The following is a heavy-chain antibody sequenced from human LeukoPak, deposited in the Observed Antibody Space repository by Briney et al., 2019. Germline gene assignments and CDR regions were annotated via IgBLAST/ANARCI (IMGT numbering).Heavy chain of an antibody. J-gene: IGHJ5*02. V-gene: IGHV3-7*01. CDR2: IKQDGSEK. Sequence: GGSLRLSCAASGFTFSSYWMSWVRQAPGKGLEWVANIKQDGSEKYYVDSVKGRFTISRDNARNSLFLQMNSLRVEDTAVYYCASQSYVRFDPWDQGTLVTVSS. CDR3: ASQSYVRFDP. CDR1: GFTFSSYW. D-gene: IGHD3-16*01.